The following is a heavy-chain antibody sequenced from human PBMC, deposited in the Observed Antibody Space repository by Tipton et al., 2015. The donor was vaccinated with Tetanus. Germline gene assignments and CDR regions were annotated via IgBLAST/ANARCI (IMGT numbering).Heavy chain of an antibody. CDR2: IYYSGST. Sequence: TLSLTCTVSGGSISSYYWSWIRQPPGKGLEWIGYIYYSGSTNYNPSLKSRVTISVDTSKNQFSLKLNSVTAADTAAYYCARDEKLPKASGGMDVWGQGTTVTVSS. V-gene: IGHV4-59*01. J-gene: IGHJ6*02. D-gene: IGHD1-7*01. CDR1: GGSISSYY. CDR3: ARDEKLPKASGGMDV.